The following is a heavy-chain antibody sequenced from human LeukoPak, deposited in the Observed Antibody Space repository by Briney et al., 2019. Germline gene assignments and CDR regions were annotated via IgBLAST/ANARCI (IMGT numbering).Heavy chain of an antibody. CDR3: ARDLSPGTVTIFNY. CDR1: GYTFTSCY. CDR2: INPSAGST. D-gene: IGHD4-17*01. Sequence: ASVKVSCKASGYTFTSCYMHWVRQAPGQGLEWMGIINPSAGSTSYAQKFQGRVTMTRDLSTSTAYMELSSLRSEDTAMYYCARDLSPGTVTIFNYWGQGSLVTVSS. J-gene: IGHJ4*02. V-gene: IGHV1-46*01.